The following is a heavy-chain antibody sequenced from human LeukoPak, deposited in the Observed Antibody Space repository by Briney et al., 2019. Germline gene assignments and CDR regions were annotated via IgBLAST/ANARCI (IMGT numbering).Heavy chain of an antibody. CDR3: ARFNRWTTLIRPVDY. CDR1: GGSFSGYY. D-gene: IGHD3-10*01. V-gene: IGHV4-34*01. J-gene: IGHJ4*02. CDR2: INHSGST. Sequence: PSETLSLTCAVYGGSFSGYYWSWIRQPPGKGLEWIGEINHSGSTSYNPSLKSRLTISVDTSKKQFSLRLSSVTAADTAVYYCARFNRWTTLIRPVDYWGQGTLVTVSS.